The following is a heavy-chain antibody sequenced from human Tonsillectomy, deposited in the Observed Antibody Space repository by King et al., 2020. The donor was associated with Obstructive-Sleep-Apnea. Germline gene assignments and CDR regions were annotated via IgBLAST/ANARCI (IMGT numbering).Heavy chain of an antibody. J-gene: IGHJ4*02. Sequence: VQLVQSGAEVKKPGESLKISCKGSGYIFTSYWIGLVRQMPGKGLEWMGIIYPGDSYTRYSPSFQGQVTIPADKSIRTAYLQWSSLKASDTAMYYCARHPRHSSSWPFDYWGQGTLVTVSS. CDR3: ARHPRHSSSWPFDY. CDR1: GYIFTSYW. V-gene: IGHV5-51*01. D-gene: IGHD6-13*01. CDR2: IYPGDSYT.